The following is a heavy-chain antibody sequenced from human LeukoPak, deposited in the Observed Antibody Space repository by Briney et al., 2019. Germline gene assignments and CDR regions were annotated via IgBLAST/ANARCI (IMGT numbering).Heavy chain of an antibody. J-gene: IGHJ4*02. CDR1: GGSISSGGYY. Sequence: SETLSLTCTVTGGSISSGGYYWSWIRQHPGKGLEWIGYIYYSGSTYYNPSLKSRVTISVDTSKNQFSLKLSSVTAADTAVYYCARDFDRAAAGVWGQGTLVTVSS. CDR2: IYYSGST. V-gene: IGHV4-31*03. D-gene: IGHD6-13*01. CDR3: ARDFDRAAAGV.